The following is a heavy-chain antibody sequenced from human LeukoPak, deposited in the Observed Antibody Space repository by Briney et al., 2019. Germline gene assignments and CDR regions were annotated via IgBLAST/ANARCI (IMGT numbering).Heavy chain of an antibody. CDR2: ISSTSSYM. CDR3: ARDLLYVTGPGY. V-gene: IGHV3-21*01. CDR1: GFTFSSHW. Sequence: GGSLRLSCTASGFTFSSHWMHWVRQAPGKGLEWVSSISSTSSYMYYADSVKGRFTISRDNAKNSLYLQMNSLRAEDTAVYYCARDLLYVTGPGYWGQGTLVTVSS. J-gene: IGHJ4*02. D-gene: IGHD2-21*02.